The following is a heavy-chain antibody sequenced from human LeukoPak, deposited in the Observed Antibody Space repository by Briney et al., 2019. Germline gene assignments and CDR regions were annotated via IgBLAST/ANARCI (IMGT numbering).Heavy chain of an antibody. D-gene: IGHD5-18*01. CDR3: AQSGYSYGYYSDY. J-gene: IGHJ4*02. CDR2: INPNSGGT. V-gene: IGHV1-2*06. Sequence: EASVKVSCKASGYTFTGYYMHWVRQAPGQGLEWMGRINPNSGGTNYAQKFQGRVTMTRDTSISTAYMELSRLRSDDTAVYYCAQSGYSYGYYSDYWGQGTLVTVSS. CDR1: GYTFTGYY.